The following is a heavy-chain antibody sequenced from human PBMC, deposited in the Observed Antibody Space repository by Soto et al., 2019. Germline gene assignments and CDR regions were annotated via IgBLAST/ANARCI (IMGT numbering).Heavy chain of an antibody. V-gene: IGHV1-3*04. CDR3: ARAISGYVT. CDR1: GINYNTYA. J-gene: IGHJ4*02. CDR2: INTGNGDT. Sequence: QVQLVQSGAEMKKPGASVKVSCKTSGINYNTYAIHWVRQAPGRGLEWMGWINTGNGDTRYSQNFQGRVTLTRDTSASTVYMDLDSLKSEDTGLYFCARAISGYVTWGQGTLVTVSS. D-gene: IGHD5-12*01.